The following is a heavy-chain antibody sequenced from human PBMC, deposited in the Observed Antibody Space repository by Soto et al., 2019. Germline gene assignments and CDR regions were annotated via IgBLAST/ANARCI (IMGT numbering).Heavy chain of an antibody. D-gene: IGHD6-13*01. CDR2: ISSSSINI. CDR3: ARDTSDLWQPDQYFQH. J-gene: IGHJ1*01. CDR1: GFPFSDYS. Sequence: NPGGSLRLSCATSGFPFSDYSMNWVRQAPGKGLEWVSSISSSSINIYYADSVKGRFTISRDNADNSLYLHMNSLRAEDTAVYYCARDTSDLWQPDQYFQHWGQGTPVPVYS. V-gene: IGHV3-21*03.